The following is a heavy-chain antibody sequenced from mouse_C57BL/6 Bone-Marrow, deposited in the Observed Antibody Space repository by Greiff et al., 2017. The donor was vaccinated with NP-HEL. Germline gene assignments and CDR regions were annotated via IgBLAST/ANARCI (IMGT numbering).Heavy chain of an antibody. Sequence: EVKLVESGGGLVQSGRSLRLSCATSGFTFSDFYMEWVRQAPGKGLEWIAASRNKANDYTTEYSASVKGRFIVSRDTSQSILYLQMNALRAEDTAIYYCARDAGVLDWYFDVWGTGTTVTVSS. V-gene: IGHV7-1*01. CDR1: GFTFSDFY. CDR3: ARDAGVLDWYFDV. CDR2: SRNKANDYTT. J-gene: IGHJ1*03.